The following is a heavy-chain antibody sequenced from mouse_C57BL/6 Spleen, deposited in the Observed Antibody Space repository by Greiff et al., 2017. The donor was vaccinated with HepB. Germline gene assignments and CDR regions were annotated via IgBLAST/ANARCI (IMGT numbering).Heavy chain of an antibody. J-gene: IGHJ4*01. CDR2: INPSNGGT. CDR3: ARGGNWGYAMDY. D-gene: IGHD4-1*01. V-gene: IGHV1-53*01. Sequence: QVQLKQPGPELVKPGASVKLSCKASGYTFTSYWMHWVKQRPGQGLEWIGNINPSNGGTNYNEKFKSKATLTVDKSSSTAYMQLSSLTSEDSAVYYCARGGNWGYAMDYWGQGTSVTVSS. CDR1: GYTFTSYW.